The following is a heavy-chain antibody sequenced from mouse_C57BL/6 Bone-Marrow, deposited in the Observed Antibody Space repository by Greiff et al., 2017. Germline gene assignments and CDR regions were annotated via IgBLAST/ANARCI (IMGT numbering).Heavy chain of an antibody. D-gene: IGHD2-5*01. CDR1: GYSFTGYY. V-gene: IGHV1-42*01. J-gene: IGHJ2*01. CDR2: INPSTGGT. Sequence: EVQLQQSGPELVKPGASVKISCKASGYSFTGYYMNWVKQSPEKSLEWIGEINPSTGGTTYNQKFKAKATLTVDKSSSTAYMQLKSLTSEDSAVXYFARAYYRNSYFDYWGQGTTLTVSS. CDR3: ARAYYRNSYFDY.